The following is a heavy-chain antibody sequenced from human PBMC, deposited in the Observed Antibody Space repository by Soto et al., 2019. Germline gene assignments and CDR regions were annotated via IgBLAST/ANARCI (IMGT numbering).Heavy chain of an antibody. Sequence: LRLSCAASGFTVTSGSMSWVRQAPGRGLEWVSRISGDGSSVYYEDSVRSRFIISRDNTRNTLYLHMDSLRAEDKGVYYCATGASRNFFDYWGLGTLVTVSS. CDR1: GFTVTSGS. V-gene: IGHV3-74*01. J-gene: IGHJ4*02. CDR3: ATGASRNFFDY. CDR2: ISGDGSSV. D-gene: IGHD3-3*01.